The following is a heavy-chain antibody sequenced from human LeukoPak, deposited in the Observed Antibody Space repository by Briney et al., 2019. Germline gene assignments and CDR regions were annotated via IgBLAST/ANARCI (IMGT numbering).Heavy chain of an antibody. Sequence: TETLSLTCTVSGGSISSYYWSWIRQPPGKGLEWIWYIYYSGSTNYNPSLKSRVTISVDTSKNQFSLKLSSVTAADTAVYYCARDRGDYDFWSGPNWFDPWGQGTLVTVSS. CDR1: GGSISSYY. D-gene: IGHD3-3*01. CDR3: ARDRGDYDFWSGPNWFDP. CDR2: IYYSGST. J-gene: IGHJ5*02. V-gene: IGHV4-59*01.